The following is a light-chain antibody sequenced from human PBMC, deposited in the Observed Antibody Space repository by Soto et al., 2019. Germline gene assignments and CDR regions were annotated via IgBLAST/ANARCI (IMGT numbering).Light chain of an antibody. V-gene: IGKV1-5*03. Sequence: DIPMTQSPSTLSGSVGDRVTITCWASQTISSWLAWYQQKPGKAPKLLIYKASTLKSGVPSRFSGSGSGTEFTLTISSLQPDDFATYYCQHYNSYSEAFGHGTKVELK. CDR1: QTISSW. CDR3: QHYNSYSEA. CDR2: KAS. J-gene: IGKJ1*01.